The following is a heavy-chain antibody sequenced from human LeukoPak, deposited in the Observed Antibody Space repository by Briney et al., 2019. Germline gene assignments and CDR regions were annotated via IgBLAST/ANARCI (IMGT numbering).Heavy chain of an antibody. CDR2: IYYSGTT. CDR1: GGSISGYY. D-gene: IGHD2-15*01. CDR3: ARLHSGDRSQTTFDR. V-gene: IGHV4-59*08. J-gene: IGHJ5*02. Sequence: SETLSLTCTVSGGSISGYYFSWIRQPPGKGLEWIGYIYYSGTTNYNPSLKSRVTISVDTSKNQFSLKLSSVTAADTTVYYCARLHSGDRSQTTFDRWGQGTLVTVSS.